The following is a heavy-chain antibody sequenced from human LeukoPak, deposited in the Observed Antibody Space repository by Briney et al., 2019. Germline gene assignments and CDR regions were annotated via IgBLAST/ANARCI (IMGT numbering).Heavy chain of an antibody. D-gene: IGHD3-10*01. CDR3: AWAFGSGRQVINYFDF. CDR2: ININVSTK. CDR1: GYTFITYW. J-gene: IGHJ4*02. V-gene: IGHV3-74*01. Sequence: GGSLRLSCAPSGYTFITYWMHWARQAPGNGLVRISSININVSTKNYADSVKGRFTIPRDKAKNLVYLQMNGLRAEDTVVYYCAWAFGSGRQVINYFDFWGGGALVSVSS.